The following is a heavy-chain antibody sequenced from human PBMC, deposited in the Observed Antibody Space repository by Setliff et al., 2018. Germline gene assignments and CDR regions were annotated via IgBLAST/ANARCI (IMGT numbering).Heavy chain of an antibody. Sequence: PSETLSLTCTVSGGSISTNTYFWGWIRQSPGKGLEWIGNTYYSGDAYYNPSLKSRVTISVDTSRNQFSLKLSSVTAADTAVYYCARHVGSRSRGYNYYYYYMDVWGKGTTVTVSS. CDR2: TYYSGDA. CDR3: ARHVGSRSRGYNYYYYYMDV. CDR1: GGSISTNTYF. V-gene: IGHV4-39*01. D-gene: IGHD3-10*01. J-gene: IGHJ6*03.